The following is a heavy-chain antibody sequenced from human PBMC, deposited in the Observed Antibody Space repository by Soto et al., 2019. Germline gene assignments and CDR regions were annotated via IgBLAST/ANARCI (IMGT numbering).Heavy chain of an antibody. Sequence: PGGSLRLSCSASGFTFSSYAMSWVRQAPGKGLEWVSAISGSGGSTYYADSVKGRFTISRDNSKNTLYLQMNSLRAADTAVYYCARYKRSGNDDFDYWGQGTQVTVSS. V-gene: IGHV3-23*01. CDR2: ISGSGGST. CDR1: GFTFSSYA. D-gene: IGHD5-12*01. J-gene: IGHJ4*02. CDR3: ARYKRSGNDDFDY.